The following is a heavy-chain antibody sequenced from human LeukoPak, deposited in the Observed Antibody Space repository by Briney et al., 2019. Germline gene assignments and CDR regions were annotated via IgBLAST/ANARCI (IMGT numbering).Heavy chain of an antibody. V-gene: IGHV4-4*02. CDR3: ARGGITMVRGVIIKTFDY. CDR1: GGSISSSNW. Sequence: PSETLSLTCAVSGGSISSSNWWSWVRQPPGKGLEWIGEIYHSGSTNYNPSLKSRVTISVDKSKNQFSLKLSSVTAADTAVYYCARGGITMVRGVIIKTFDYWGQGTLVTVSS. J-gene: IGHJ4*02. D-gene: IGHD3-10*01. CDR2: IYHSGST.